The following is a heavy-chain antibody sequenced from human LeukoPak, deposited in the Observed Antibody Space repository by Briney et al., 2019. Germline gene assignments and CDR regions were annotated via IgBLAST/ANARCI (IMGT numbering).Heavy chain of an antibody. CDR3: ARDLPYCTNGVCYNYYGMDV. J-gene: IGHJ6*02. Sequence: ASAKVSCKASGYTFTGYYMHWVRQAPEQGLEWMGWINPNSGGTNYAQKFQGWVTMTRDTSVSTAYMELSRLRSDDTAVYYCARDLPYCTNGVCYNYYGMDVWGQGTTVTVSS. CDR1: GYTFTGYY. D-gene: IGHD2-8*01. CDR2: INPNSGGT. V-gene: IGHV1-2*04.